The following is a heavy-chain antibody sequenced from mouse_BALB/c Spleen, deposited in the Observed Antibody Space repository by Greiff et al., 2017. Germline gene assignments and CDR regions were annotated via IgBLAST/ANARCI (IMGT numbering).Heavy chain of an antibody. J-gene: IGHJ2*01. Sequence: LVESGAELARPGASVKLSCKASGYTFTDYYINWVKQRTGQGLEWIGEIYPGSGNTYYNEKFKGKATLTADKSSSTAYMQLSSLTSEDSAVYFCAVITTDYWGQGTTLTVSS. D-gene: IGHD2-4*01. CDR3: AVITTDY. CDR2: IYPGSGNT. V-gene: IGHV1-77*01. CDR1: GYTFTDYY.